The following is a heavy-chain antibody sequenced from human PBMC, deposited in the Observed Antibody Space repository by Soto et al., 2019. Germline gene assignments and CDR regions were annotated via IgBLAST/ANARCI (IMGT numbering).Heavy chain of an antibody. Sequence: PGRNLRLSSTLSDSTLSNYHMAWVRQSPGKGLEWVSYISGGSEAIYYADSVKGRFTISGDNAQNSLFLQMNSLRDEDTTVYYYATDGGRGFNMYVCGPG. D-gene: IGHD3-10*01. V-gene: IGHV3-48*02. CDR3: ATDGGRGFNMYV. J-gene: IGHJ6*02. CDR2: ISGGSEAI. CDR1: DSTLSNYH.